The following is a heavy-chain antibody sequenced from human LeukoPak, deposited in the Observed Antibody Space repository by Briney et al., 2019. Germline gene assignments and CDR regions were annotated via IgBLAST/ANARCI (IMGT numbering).Heavy chain of an antibody. CDR3: AKDRYYYDSSGYSFDY. CDR1: GFTFSSYA. V-gene: IGHV3-23*01. J-gene: IGHJ4*02. D-gene: IGHD3-22*01. Sequence: RGSLRLSCAASGFTFSSYAMSWVRQAPGKGLEWVSAISGSGGSTYYADSVKGRFTISRDNSKNTLYLQMNSLRAEDTAVYYCAKDRYYYDSSGYSFDYWGQGTLVTVSS. CDR2: ISGSGGST.